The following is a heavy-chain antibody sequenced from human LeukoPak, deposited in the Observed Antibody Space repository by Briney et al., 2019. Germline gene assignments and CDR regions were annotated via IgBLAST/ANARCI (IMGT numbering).Heavy chain of an antibody. CDR1: GYSFTSYW. CDR3: ARPSYCSGGSCYLDY. J-gene: IGHJ4*02. D-gene: IGHD2-15*01. Sequence: KPGESLKISCKGSGYSFTSYWIGWVRQMPGKGLEWMGIIYPGDSDTRYSPSFQGQVTISADKSISTAYLQWSSLKASDTAMYYCARPSYCSGGSCYLDYWGQGTLVTVSS. CDR2: IYPGDSDT. V-gene: IGHV5-51*01.